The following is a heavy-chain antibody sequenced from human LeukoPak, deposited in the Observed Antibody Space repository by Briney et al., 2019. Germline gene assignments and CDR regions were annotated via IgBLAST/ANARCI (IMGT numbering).Heavy chain of an antibody. CDR1: GFTFSIYA. CDR2: ISDQT. D-gene: IGHD2-21*02. V-gene: IGHV3-23*01. CDR3: ARDFLFCGGDCLY. Sequence: GGSLRLSCVVSGFTFSIYAMARVRQAPGKGLEWVSGISDQTYYTDSVRGRFTISRDNSKNTLYLQMNSLRAEDAAVYYCARDFLFCGGDCLYWGQGTLVTVSS. J-gene: IGHJ4*02.